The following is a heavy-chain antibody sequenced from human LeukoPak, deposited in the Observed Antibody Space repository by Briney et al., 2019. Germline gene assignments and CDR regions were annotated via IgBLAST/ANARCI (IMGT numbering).Heavy chain of an antibody. CDR2: ISGGGGST. Sequence: PGGSLRLSCAASGFTFSTYSMTWVRQAPGKGLEWVSAISGGGGSTFYAGSVKGRFTISRDNSKNTLFLQMNSLRAEDTAVYYCASRYSSGWYSFDYWGQGTLVTVSS. CDR3: ASRYSSGWYSFDY. D-gene: IGHD6-19*01. V-gene: IGHV3-23*01. CDR1: GFTFSTYS. J-gene: IGHJ4*02.